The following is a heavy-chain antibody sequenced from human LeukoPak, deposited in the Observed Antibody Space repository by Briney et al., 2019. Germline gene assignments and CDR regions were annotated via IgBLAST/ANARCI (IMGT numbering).Heavy chain of an antibody. CDR2: INPNSGGT. CDR1: GYTFTGYY. J-gene: IGHJ4*02. D-gene: IGHD6-19*01. V-gene: IGHV1-2*02. Sequence: GASVKVSCKASGYTFTGYYMHWVRQAPGQGLEWMGRINPNSGGTNYAQKFQGRVTMTRDTSISTAYMELRSLRSDDTAVYYCARGGRGWYGGGCYFDYWGQGTLVTVSS. CDR3: ARGGRGWYGGGCYFDY.